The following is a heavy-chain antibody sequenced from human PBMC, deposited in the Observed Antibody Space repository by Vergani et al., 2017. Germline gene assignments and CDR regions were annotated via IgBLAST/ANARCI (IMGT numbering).Heavy chain of an antibody. CDR3: ARGGAPAGLYGMDV. Sequence: QVQLQESGPGLVKPSQTLSLTCTVSGGSISSGGYYWSWIRQHPGKGLEWIGYIYYSGSTYYNPSLKSRVTISVDTSKNQFSLKLSSVTAADTAVYYCARGGAPAGLYGMDVWGQGTTGTVSS. CDR1: GGSISSGGYY. V-gene: IGHV4-31*03. J-gene: IGHJ6*02. CDR2: IYYSGST. D-gene: IGHD1-26*01.